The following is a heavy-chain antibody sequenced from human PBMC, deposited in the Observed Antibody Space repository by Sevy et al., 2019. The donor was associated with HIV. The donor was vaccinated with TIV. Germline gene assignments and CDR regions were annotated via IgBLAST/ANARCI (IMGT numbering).Heavy chain of an antibody. CDR1: GFTFSSYA. V-gene: IGHV3-30-3*01. CDR2: ISYDGSNK. Sequence: GGSLRLSCAASGFTFSSYAMHWVRQAPGKGLEWVAVISYDGSNKYYAHSVKGRFTISRDNSKNTLYLQMNSLRAEDTAVYYCARDRRHYDSSGFSFDYWGQGTLVTVSS. J-gene: IGHJ4*02. CDR3: ARDRRHYDSSGFSFDY. D-gene: IGHD3-22*01.